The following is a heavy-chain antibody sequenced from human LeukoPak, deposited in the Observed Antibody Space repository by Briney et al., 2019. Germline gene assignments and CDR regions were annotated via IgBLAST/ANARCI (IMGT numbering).Heavy chain of an antibody. Sequence: ASVKVSCKASGGTFSSYAISWVRQAPGQGLEWMGGIIPIFGTANYAQKFQGRVTITTDESTSTAYMELSSLRSEDTAVYYCARGEAELGIGYYYYMDVWGKGTTVTVSS. CDR1: GGTFSSYA. CDR2: IIPIFGTA. V-gene: IGHV1-69*05. CDR3: ARGEAELGIGYYYYMDV. J-gene: IGHJ6*03. D-gene: IGHD7-27*01.